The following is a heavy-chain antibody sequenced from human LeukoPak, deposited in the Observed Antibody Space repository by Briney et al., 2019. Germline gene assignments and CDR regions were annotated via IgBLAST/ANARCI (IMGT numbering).Heavy chain of an antibody. CDR2: ISAYNGNT. CDR1: GYAFTSYG. V-gene: IGHV1-18*01. Sequence: ASVKVSCKASGYAFTSYGISWVRQAPGHGLEWMGWISAYNGNTNYAQKVQGRVSMTTDTSTSTAYMELSSLRSEDTAVYYCARSGRGDYENYWGQGTLVTVSS. CDR3: ARSGRGDYENY. J-gene: IGHJ4*02. D-gene: IGHD4-17*01.